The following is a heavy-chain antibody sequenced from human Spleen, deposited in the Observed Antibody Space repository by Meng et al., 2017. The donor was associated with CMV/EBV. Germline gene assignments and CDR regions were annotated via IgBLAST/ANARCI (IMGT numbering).Heavy chain of an antibody. CDR3: ARVEALYYFDS. V-gene: IGHV3-33*01. Sequence: LSLTCAASGFTFSSYGMHWVRQAPGKGLEWVAVIWYDGSNKYYGDSVKGRFTISRDNSKNTLYLQMNSLRPEDTAVYYCARVEALYYFDSWGQGTLVTVSS. J-gene: IGHJ4*02. CDR1: GFTFSSYG. CDR2: IWYDGSNK.